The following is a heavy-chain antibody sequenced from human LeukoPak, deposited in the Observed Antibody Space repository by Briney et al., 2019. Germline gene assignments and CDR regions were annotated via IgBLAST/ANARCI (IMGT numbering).Heavy chain of an antibody. J-gene: IGHJ5*02. Sequence: PSETLSLTCTVSGGSISSSSYYWGWIRQPPGKGLEWIGSIYYSGSTYYNPSLKSRVTISVDTSKNQFSLKLSSVTAADTAVYYCARPEVTTSIYTHNWFDPWGQGTLVTVSS. CDR1: GGSISSSSYY. CDR3: ARPEVTTSIYTHNWFDP. CDR2: IYYSGST. D-gene: IGHD4-17*01. V-gene: IGHV4-39*01.